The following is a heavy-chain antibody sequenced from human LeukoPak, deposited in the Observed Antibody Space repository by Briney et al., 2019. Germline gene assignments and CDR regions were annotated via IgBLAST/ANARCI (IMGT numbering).Heavy chain of an antibody. CDR2: FDPADGET. J-gene: IGHJ6*02. Sequence: ASVKVSFKVSGHTLTELSMHWVGQAPGKGVEWMGGFDPADGETIYAQKFQGRVTMTEDTSTGTASMEVSRLRYEDTAVYYCETGFPITSYYYYYGMDFWGQGTTVTVSS. D-gene: IGHD5-24*01. CDR3: ETGFPITSYYYYYGMDF. V-gene: IGHV1-24*01. CDR1: GHTLTELS.